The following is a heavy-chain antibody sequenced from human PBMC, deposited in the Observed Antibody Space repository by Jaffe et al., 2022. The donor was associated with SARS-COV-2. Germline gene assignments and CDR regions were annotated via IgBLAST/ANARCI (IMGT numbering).Heavy chain of an antibody. CDR2: INKGGSEK. J-gene: IGHJ4*02. D-gene: IGHD3-22*01. Sequence: EVQLVESGGGLVQPGGSLRLSCAGSGFTFSTFWMSWVRQAPGKGLEWVANINKGGSEKRYVDSVKGRFTISRDNAESSLYLQLNSLRAEDTAVYYCARVDSDSRGFWDHWGQGTLVTVSS. CDR3: ARVDSDSRGFWDH. V-gene: IGHV3-7*03. CDR1: GFTFSTFW.